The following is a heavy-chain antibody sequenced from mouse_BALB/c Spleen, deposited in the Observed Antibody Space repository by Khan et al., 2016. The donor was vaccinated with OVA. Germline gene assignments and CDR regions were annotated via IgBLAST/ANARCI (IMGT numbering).Heavy chain of an antibody. V-gene: IGHV1-7*01. Sequence: QVQLKESGAELAKPGASVKMSYKASGYTFTTYWMHWVKQRPGQGLEWIGYINPTSGYTDYNDKFKDRATLSVDKSSSTAYMQLNSLTSEDSAVYYCTRDRIDYWGQGTTLTVSS. CDR1: GYTFTTYW. J-gene: IGHJ2*01. CDR3: TRDRIDY. CDR2: INPTSGYT.